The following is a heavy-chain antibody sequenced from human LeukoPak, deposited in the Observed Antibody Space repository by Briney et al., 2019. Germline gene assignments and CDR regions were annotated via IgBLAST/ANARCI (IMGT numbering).Heavy chain of an antibody. Sequence: GGSLRLSCAASEFTLSSYWMHWVRQAPGEGLVWVSRINSDGSNINYADSVKGRFTISRDNAKNTLYLQMNSLRVEDTAVYYCVRSSGWPGYWGQGTMVTVSS. CDR3: VRSSGWPGY. CDR1: EFTLSSYW. CDR2: INSDGSNI. V-gene: IGHV3-74*01. J-gene: IGHJ4*02. D-gene: IGHD6-19*01.